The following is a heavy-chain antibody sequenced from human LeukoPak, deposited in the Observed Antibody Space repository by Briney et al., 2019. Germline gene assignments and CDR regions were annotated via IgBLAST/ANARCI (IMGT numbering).Heavy chain of an antibody. J-gene: IGHJ4*02. CDR2: IYQTGST. Sequence: SETLSLTCTVSGYSISSDNYWGWIRQPPGKGLEWIGNIYQTGSTYYNPSLESRVTISVDESKTQLSLRLESVTAADTAVYYCARGTITTVTDSWGPGTLVTVSS. CDR1: GYSISSDNY. D-gene: IGHD4-17*01. CDR3: ARGTITTVTDS. V-gene: IGHV4-38-2*02.